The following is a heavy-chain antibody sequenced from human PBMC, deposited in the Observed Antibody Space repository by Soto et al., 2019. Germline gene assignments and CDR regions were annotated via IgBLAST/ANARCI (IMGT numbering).Heavy chain of an antibody. CDR2: INPNGGVT. V-gene: IGHV1-2*02. D-gene: IGHD5-12*01. J-gene: IGHJ6*03. CDR1: GDSFNDYY. CDR3: ARESGGATATLDYYYFYMDV. Sequence: ASVTVSCQTSGDSFNDYYIHWVRQAPGQGLEWMGWINPNGGVTKYAQKFQGRVTVTRDTSIRTVYMELSSLRSDDTAVYYCARESGGATATLDYYYFYMDVWGKGTTVTVSS.